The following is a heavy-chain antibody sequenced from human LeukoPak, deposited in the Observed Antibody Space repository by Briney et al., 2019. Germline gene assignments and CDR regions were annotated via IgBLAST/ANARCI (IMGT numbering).Heavy chain of an antibody. J-gene: IGHJ6*03. V-gene: IGHV3-11*04. Sequence: GGSLRLSCAASGFTLSDYYMSWIRQAPGKGLEWISYISGGGSTIYYADSVKGRFTISRDNAKNTLYLQMNSLRAEDTAVYYCARVGEFHYYYMDVWGKGTTVTISS. CDR1: GFTLSDYY. CDR2: ISGGGSTI. CDR3: ARVGEFHYYYMDV. D-gene: IGHD3-10*01.